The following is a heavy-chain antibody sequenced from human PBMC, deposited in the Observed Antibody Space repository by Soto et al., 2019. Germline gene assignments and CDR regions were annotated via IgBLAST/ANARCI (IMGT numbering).Heavy chain of an antibody. D-gene: IGHD3-16*02. Sequence: GGSLRLSCAASGFTFSSYAMSWVRQAPGKGLEWVSAISGSGGSTYYADSVKGRFTISRDNSKNTLYLQMNSLRAEDTAVYYCAKASISGGLMITFGGVIAPLGLYGMDVWGQGTTVTVSS. CDR3: AKASISGGLMITFGGVIAPLGLYGMDV. V-gene: IGHV3-23*01. CDR2: ISGSGGST. CDR1: GFTFSSYA. J-gene: IGHJ6*02.